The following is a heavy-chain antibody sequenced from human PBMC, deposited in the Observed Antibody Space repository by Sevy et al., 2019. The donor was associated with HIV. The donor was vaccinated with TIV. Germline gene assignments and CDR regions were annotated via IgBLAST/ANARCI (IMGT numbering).Heavy chain of an antibody. Sequence: SETLSLTCTVSGDSISGYYWSWIRQPPGQGLEWIGYIYYSGRTDYNPSLKSRVIISQDTSKNQFSLKLTSVTAADTAVYFCARAYSNYYYAMDVWGQGTTVTVSS. D-gene: IGHD4-4*01. CDR1: GDSISGYY. CDR3: ARAYSNYYYAMDV. J-gene: IGHJ6*02. CDR2: IYYSGRT. V-gene: IGHV4-59*01.